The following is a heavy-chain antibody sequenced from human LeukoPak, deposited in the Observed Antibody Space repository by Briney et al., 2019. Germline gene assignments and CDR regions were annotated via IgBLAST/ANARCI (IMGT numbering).Heavy chain of an antibody. CDR2: INPNSGGT. CDR1: GYTFTSYA. D-gene: IGHD4-17*01. Sequence: GASVKVSCKASGYTFTSYAMKWVRQAPGPGLEWMGWINPNSGGTNYAQKFQGRVTMTWETSISTAYMELSRLRSDDTAVYCCARDGRRTYGDYDFVWFDPWGQGTLVTVSS. CDR3: ARDGRRTYGDYDFVWFDP. V-gene: IGHV1-2*02. J-gene: IGHJ5*02.